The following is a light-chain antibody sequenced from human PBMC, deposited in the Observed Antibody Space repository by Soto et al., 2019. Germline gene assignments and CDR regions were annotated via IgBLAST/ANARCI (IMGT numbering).Light chain of an antibody. CDR1: SSNIGTNT. V-gene: IGLV1-44*01. CDR2: SDN. J-gene: IGLJ2*01. CDR3: AAWDVSLVV. Sequence: VLTQPPSASGTPGQRVTIACSGSSSNIGTNTVIWYQQLPGAAPKLLIYSDNQRPSGVPDRFSGSKSGTSASLAISGLQSEDEADYYCAAWDVSLVVFGGGTKLTVL.